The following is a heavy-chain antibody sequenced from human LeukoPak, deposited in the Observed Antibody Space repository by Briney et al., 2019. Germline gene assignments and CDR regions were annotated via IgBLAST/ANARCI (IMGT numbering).Heavy chain of an antibody. CDR2: IYYSGST. CDR1: GGSISSYY. D-gene: IGHD2-8*01. V-gene: IGHV4-59*01. CDR3: ASIGINGY. Sequence: SETLSLTCTVSGGSISSYYWSWIRQPPGKGLEWIGYIYYSGSTNYNPSLKSRVTISVDTSKNQFSLKLSSVTAADTAVYYCASIGINGYWGQGTLVTVSS. J-gene: IGHJ4*02.